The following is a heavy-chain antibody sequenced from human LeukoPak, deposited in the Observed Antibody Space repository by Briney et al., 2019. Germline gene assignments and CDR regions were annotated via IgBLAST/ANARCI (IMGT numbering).Heavy chain of an antibody. CDR2: XYXSGST. D-gene: IGHD5-18*01. CDR3: ARGASGYSYG. J-gene: IGHJ4*02. V-gene: IGHV4-59*01. Sequence: PSETLXXXXTVSGGSXXXXXXXXIRQXPGXXLEWIGYXYXSGSTXXXXSXKSXXXXXXXXSKNQFSLNLSSVTAADTAVYYCARGASGYSYGWGQGTLVTVSS. CDR1: GGSXXXXX.